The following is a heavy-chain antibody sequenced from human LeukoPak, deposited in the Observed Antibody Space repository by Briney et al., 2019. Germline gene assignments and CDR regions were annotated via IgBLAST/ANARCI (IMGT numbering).Heavy chain of an antibody. D-gene: IGHD5-24*01. CDR1: GFTFSTYW. CDR3: ARWRGQQSEFDY. Sequence: GGSLRLSCASTGFTFSTYWMSWVREAPGKALEWVASMKQDGSEEHSADSVKGRFTISRDNAKNSVYLQMSSLRVEDTAVYYCARWRGQQSEFDYWGQGTLVTVSS. J-gene: IGHJ4*02. V-gene: IGHV3-7*01. CDR2: MKQDGSEE.